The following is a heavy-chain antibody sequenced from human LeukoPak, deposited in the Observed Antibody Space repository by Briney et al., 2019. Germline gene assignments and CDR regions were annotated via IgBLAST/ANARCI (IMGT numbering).Heavy chain of an antibody. CDR3: VRDNSRGQSLGVIY. J-gene: IGHJ4*02. CDR2: ISADSSTV. CDR1: GFTFSTYN. D-gene: IGHD3-22*01. Sequence: GGSLRLSCAASGFTFSTYNMNWARQARGKGLEWSSYISADSSTVQYADSVRGRFTTSRDNAKNSLYLQMNSLRAEDTAVYYCVRDNSRGQSLGVIYWGQGSLVTVSS. V-gene: IGHV3-48*01.